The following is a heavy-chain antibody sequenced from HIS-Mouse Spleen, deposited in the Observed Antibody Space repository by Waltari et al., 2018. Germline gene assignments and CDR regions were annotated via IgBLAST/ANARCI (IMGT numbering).Heavy chain of an antibody. CDR1: GFTFDDYA. Sequence: EVQLVESGGGLVQPGRSLRLSCAASGFTFDDYAMPWVRQAPGKGLEWVSGISWNSGSIGYADSVKGRFTISRDNAKNSLYLQMNSLRAEDTALYYCAKGTIFGVVIYDAFDIWGQGTMVTVSS. V-gene: IGHV3-9*01. J-gene: IGHJ3*02. CDR2: ISWNSGSI. CDR3: AKGTIFGVVIYDAFDI. D-gene: IGHD3-3*01.